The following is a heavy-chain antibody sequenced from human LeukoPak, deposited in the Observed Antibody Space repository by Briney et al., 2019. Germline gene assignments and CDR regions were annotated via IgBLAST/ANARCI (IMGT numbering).Heavy chain of an antibody. CDR1: GGSSSGYY. CDR3: ASGRAYSSGRLDY. CDR2: INHSGST. D-gene: IGHD6-19*01. J-gene: IGHJ4*02. V-gene: IGHV4-34*01. Sequence: TETLSLTCAVYGGSSSGYYWSWIRQPPGKGLEWIGEINHSGSTNYNPSLKSRVTISVDTSKNQFSLKLSSVTAADTAVYYCASGRAYSSGRLDYWGQGTLVTVSS.